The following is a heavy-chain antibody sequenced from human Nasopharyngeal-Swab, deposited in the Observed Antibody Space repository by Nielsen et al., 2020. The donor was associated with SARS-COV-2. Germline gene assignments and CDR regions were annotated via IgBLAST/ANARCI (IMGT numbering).Heavy chain of an antibody. CDR2: ISASSSYI. CDR3: ARTAEFCGGDCYSEFFQH. Sequence: GESLKISCATSGFTFCTYNMNWVRQTPGKGLEWVSSISASSSYIWYADSVKGRFTISRDNAENSLYLQMNNLRTDDKAVYYCARTAEFCGGDCYSEFFQHWGQGTLVTVSS. J-gene: IGHJ1*01. V-gene: IGHV3-21*01. D-gene: IGHD2-21*02. CDR1: GFTFCTYN.